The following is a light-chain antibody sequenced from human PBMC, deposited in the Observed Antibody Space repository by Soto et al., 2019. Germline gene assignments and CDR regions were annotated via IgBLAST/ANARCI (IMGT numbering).Light chain of an antibody. J-gene: IGLJ2*01. CDR2: EVS. Sequence: QSALTQPPSASGSPGQSVTISCTGTSSGVGGYNFVSWYQQHPGKAPKVMIYEVSSRPSGVPDRFSGSKSGNTASLTVSGLQAEDEAEYYCSSNAGSNTVVFGGGTKLTVL. V-gene: IGLV2-8*01. CDR3: SSNAGSNTVV. CDR1: SSGVGGYNF.